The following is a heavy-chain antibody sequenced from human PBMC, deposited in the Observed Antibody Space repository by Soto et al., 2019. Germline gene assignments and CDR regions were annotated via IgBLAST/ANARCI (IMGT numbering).Heavy chain of an antibody. V-gene: IGHV4-59*01. D-gene: IGHD3-22*01. CDR2: VYYTGST. CDR1: GASITSSY. CDR3: ARGYDDSRGRSNNFDV. Sequence: SDTLSPTCAVSGASITSSYWSWIRQSPGKGLQWVGYVYYTGSTNYHPSLKSRVSISLDTSKSQISLRLTSVTAADTAIYYCARGYDDSRGRSNNFDVWGQGKMVTVSS. J-gene: IGHJ3*01.